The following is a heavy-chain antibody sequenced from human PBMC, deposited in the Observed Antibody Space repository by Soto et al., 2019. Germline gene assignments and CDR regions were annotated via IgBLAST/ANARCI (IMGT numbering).Heavy chain of an antibody. CDR1: GMTFDNFA. J-gene: IGHJ3*01. D-gene: IGHD2-2*01. CDR3: VKGGYCTSAICPVAGLGSFDV. Sequence: EMQLVESGGGLVQPGRSLRLSCAASGMTFDNFAMHWVRHAPGKGLEWVSGISWNSTNIDYVDSVKGRFTISRDNAKNFLYVQIKRLRPGDTTFYHCVKGGYCTSAICPVAGLGSFDVWGQGTAVTVSS. V-gene: IGHV3-9*01. CDR2: ISWNSTNI.